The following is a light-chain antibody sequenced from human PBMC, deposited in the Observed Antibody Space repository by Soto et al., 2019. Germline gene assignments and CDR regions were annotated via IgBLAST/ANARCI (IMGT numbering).Light chain of an antibody. CDR1: SSDVGGYNY. J-gene: IGLJ1*01. CDR2: EVS. CDR3: NSYTSKSTGV. V-gene: IGLV2-14*01. Sequence: QSALTQPASVSGSPGQSITISCTGTSSDVGGYNYVSWYQQHPGKAPKLIIYEVSNRPSGVSNRFSGSKSCNTASLTISWLQAEDEADYYCNSYTSKSTGVFGTGTKVTVL.